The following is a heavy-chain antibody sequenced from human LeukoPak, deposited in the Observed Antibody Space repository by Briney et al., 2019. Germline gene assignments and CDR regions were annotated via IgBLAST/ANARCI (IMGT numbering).Heavy chain of an antibody. Sequence: SETLSLTCAVYGGSFSGYYWSWIRQPPGKGLEWIGEINHSGSTNYNPSLKSRVTISVDTSKNLFSLKLSSVTAADTAVYYCARAIVRRFGLKYYFDYWGQGTLVTVSS. CDR3: ARAIVRRFGLKYYFDY. V-gene: IGHV4-34*01. D-gene: IGHD3-10*01. CDR2: INHSGST. CDR1: GGSFSGYY. J-gene: IGHJ4*02.